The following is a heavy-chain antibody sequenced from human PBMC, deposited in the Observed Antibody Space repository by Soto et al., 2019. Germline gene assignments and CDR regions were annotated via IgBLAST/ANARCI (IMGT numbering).Heavy chain of an antibody. J-gene: IGHJ4*02. CDR3: AKGSVAVAAKFDS. CDR1: GFTYNNYA. D-gene: IGHD2-21*02. Sequence: EVQLLESGGALVQPGVSLSLSCAASGFTYNNYAMGWVRQAPGKGLEWVSAISSSGYSAYYADSVKGRFTISRDNSRNTMFLQMNKLSAEDTAVYYCAKGSVAVAAKFDSWGQGTQVTVSS. CDR2: ISSSGYSA. V-gene: IGHV3-23*01.